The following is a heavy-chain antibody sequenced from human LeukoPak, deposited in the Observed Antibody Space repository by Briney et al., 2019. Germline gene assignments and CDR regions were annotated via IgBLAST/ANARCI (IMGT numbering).Heavy chain of an antibody. J-gene: IGHJ4*02. Sequence: GGSRRLYCADSGFTFSSYWMSWVRQAPRKGLEWVANIKQDGSEKYYVDSVKGRFTISRDNAKNSLYLQMDSLRAEDTAVYYCARDGDMVSFDYWGQGTLVTVSS. CDR1: GFTFSSYW. V-gene: IGHV3-7*03. CDR3: ARDGDMVSFDY. D-gene: IGHD3-10*01. CDR2: IKQDGSEK.